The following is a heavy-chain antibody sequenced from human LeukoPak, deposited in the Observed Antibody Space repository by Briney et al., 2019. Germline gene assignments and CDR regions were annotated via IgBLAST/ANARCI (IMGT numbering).Heavy chain of an antibody. V-gene: IGHV3-11*01. CDR1: GFTFSDYY. Sequence: GGSLRLSCAASGFTFSDYYMSWIRQAPGKGLEWVSYISSSGSTIYYADSVKGRFTISRDNAKNSLHLQMNSLRAEDTAVYYCARAALLFYGSGSYGDYFDYWGQGTLVTVSS. CDR2: ISSSGSTI. CDR3: ARAALLFYGSGSYGDYFDY. D-gene: IGHD3-10*01. J-gene: IGHJ4*02.